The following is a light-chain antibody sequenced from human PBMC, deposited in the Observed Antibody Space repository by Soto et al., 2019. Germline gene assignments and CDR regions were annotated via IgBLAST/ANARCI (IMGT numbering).Light chain of an antibody. V-gene: IGLV2-14*01. CDR1: SSDIGAYKY. Sequence: QSALTQPASVSGSPGQSVTISCTGTSSDIGAYKYVSWYQHHPGKSPRLMIYEVSNRPSGVSNRFSASKSGNTASLTISGLQAEDEADYYCCSYRNTSTLVFGGGTKVTVL. CDR2: EVS. CDR3: CSYRNTSTLV. J-gene: IGLJ2*01.